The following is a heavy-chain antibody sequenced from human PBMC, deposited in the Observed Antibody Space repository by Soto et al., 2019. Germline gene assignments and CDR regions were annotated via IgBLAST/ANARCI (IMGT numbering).Heavy chain of an antibody. CDR2: IYYSGST. J-gene: IGHJ5*02. V-gene: IGHV4-30-4*02. CDR3: ARGPVRNNWFDP. D-gene: IGHD4-17*01. Sequence: PSETLSLTCTVSGGSISSGDYYWSWIRQPPGKGLEWIGYIYYSGSTYYNPSLKSRVTISVDTSKNQFSLKLNSVTAADTAVYYCARGPVRNNWFDPWGQGTLVTVSS. CDR1: GGSISSGDYY.